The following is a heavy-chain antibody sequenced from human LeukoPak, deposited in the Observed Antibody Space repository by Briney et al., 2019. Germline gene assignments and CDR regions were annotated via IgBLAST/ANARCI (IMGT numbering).Heavy chain of an antibody. CDR1: GFTFNSYW. D-gene: IGHD1-7*01. J-gene: IGHJ4*02. CDR3: ATAGNYRFDY. CDR2: INDDGSST. Sequence: GGSLRLSCAASGFTFNSYWLHWVRQAPGKGLLWVSRINDDGSSTSYADFVKGRFTISRDNAKNTLYLQMNSLRAEDTAVYYCATAGNYRFDYWGQGTLVTVSS. V-gene: IGHV3-74*01.